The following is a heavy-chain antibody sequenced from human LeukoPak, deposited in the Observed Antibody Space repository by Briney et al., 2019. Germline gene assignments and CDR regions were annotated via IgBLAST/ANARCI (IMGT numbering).Heavy chain of an antibody. V-gene: IGHV3-9*01. CDR1: GFTFSSYA. D-gene: IGHD3-3*01. J-gene: IGHJ4*02. Sequence: PPGGSLRLSCAASGFTFSSYAMHWVRQAPGKGLEWVSGISWNSGSIGYADSVKGRFTISRDNAKNSLYLQMNSLRAEDTALYYCAKGAWSGYYSNFDYWGQGTLVTVSS. CDR3: AKGAWSGYYSNFDY. CDR2: ISWNSGSI.